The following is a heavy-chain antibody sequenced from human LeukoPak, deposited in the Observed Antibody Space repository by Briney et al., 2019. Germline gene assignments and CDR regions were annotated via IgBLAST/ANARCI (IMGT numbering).Heavy chain of an antibody. Sequence: PGRSLRLSCTASGFTFGDYAMSWFRQAPGKGLEWVGFNRSKAYGGTTEYAASVKGRFTISRDDSKSIAYLQMNSLKTEDTAVYYCTRDTYDSSGYHAFDIWGQGTMVTVSS. CDR3: TRDTYDSSGYHAFDI. V-gene: IGHV3-49*03. J-gene: IGHJ3*02. CDR2: NRSKAYGGTT. CDR1: GFTFGDYA. D-gene: IGHD3-22*01.